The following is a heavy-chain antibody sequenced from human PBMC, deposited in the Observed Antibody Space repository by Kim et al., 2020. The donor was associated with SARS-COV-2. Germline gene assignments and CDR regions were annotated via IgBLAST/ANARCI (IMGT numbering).Heavy chain of an antibody. V-gene: IGHV3-7*01. J-gene: IGHJ6*02. D-gene: IGHD1-7*01. CDR3: ARDPHKPPKHNWNYPDYGMDV. CDR2: IKQDGSEK. CDR1: GFTFSSYW. Sequence: GGSLRLSCAASGFTFSSYWMSWVRQAPGKGLEWVANIKQDGSEKYYVDSVKGRFTISRDNAKNSLYLQMNSLRAEDTAVYYCARDPHKPPKHNWNYPDYGMDVWGQGTTVTVSS.